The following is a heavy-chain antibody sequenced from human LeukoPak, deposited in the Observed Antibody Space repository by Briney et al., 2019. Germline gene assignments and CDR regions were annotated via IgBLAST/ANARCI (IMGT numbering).Heavy chain of an antibody. D-gene: IGHD3-10*01. Sequence: GESLKFSCKGSGDSTTSYWIAWGRQLPGKGLEWMGMIYPGDSATRYSPSFQGRVTISADKSITTAYQWSRSLKASDTAMYYCARALYGSGTYWFDPWGQGTPVTVSS. CDR3: ARALYGSGTYWFDP. CDR2: IYPGDSAT. V-gene: IGHV5-51*01. J-gene: IGHJ5*02. CDR1: GDSTTSYW.